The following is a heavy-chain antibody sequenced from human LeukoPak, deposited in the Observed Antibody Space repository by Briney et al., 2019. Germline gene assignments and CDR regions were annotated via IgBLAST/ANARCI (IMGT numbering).Heavy chain of an antibody. CDR3: ARGAKTYYDFWSGYSHYYYYMDV. CDR2: INWNGGST. D-gene: IGHD3-3*01. Sequence: PGGSLRLSCAASGFTFDDYGMSWVRQAPGKGLEWVSGINWNGGSTGYADSVKGRFTISRDNAKNSLYQQMNSLRAEDTALYYCARGAKTYYDFWSGYSHYYYYMDVWGKGTTVTVSS. V-gene: IGHV3-20*04. CDR1: GFTFDDYG. J-gene: IGHJ6*03.